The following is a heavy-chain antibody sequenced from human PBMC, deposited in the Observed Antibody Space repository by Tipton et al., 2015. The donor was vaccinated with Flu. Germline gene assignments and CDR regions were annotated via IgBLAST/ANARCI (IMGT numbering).Heavy chain of an antibody. CDR2: IYHSGST. D-gene: IGHD6-13*01. V-gene: IGHV4-38-2*02. Sequence: TLSLTCIVSGYSISSGYYWGWIRQPPGKGLEWIGSIYHSGSTYYNPSLKSRVTISVDTSKNQFSLKLSSVTAADTAVYYCARGIYISSSWYVGRGDPNKNDYWGQGTLVPVSS. CDR1: GYSISSGYY. CDR3: ARGIYISSSWYVGRGDPNKNDY. J-gene: IGHJ4*02.